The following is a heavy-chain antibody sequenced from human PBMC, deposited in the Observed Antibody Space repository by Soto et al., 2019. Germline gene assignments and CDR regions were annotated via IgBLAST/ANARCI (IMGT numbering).Heavy chain of an antibody. V-gene: IGHV3-48*03. CDR1: GFPFSNYE. CDR2: IGTSGKTI. J-gene: IGHJ6*02. D-gene: IGHD3-22*01. Sequence: PGGSLGLSCAVSGFPFSNYEMNLVRQSPGKGLEWVSYIGTSGKTIYYADSVRGRFTISRDNAKNSLYLQMNSLRAEDTAVYYCARYYYDSSGDDGMDGWRQGITVTVSS. CDR3: ARYYYDSSGDDGMDG.